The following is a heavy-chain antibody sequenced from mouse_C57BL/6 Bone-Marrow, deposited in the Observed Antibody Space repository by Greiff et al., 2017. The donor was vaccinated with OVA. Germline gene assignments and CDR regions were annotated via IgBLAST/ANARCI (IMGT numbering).Heavy chain of an antibody. D-gene: IGHD2-5*01. Sequence: VQLQQSGPELVKPGASVKISCKASGYAFSSSWMNWVKQRPGKGLEWIGRIYPGDGDTNYNGKFKGKATLTADKSSSTAYMQLSSLTSEDSAVYFCARRRDSNYPFYAMDYWGQGTSVTVSS. V-gene: IGHV1-82*01. CDR1: GYAFSSSW. CDR2: IYPGDGDT. CDR3: ARRRDSNYPFYAMDY. J-gene: IGHJ4*01.